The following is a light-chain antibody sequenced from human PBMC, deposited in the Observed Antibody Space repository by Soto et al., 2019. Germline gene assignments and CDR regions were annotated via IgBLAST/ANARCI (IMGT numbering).Light chain of an antibody. CDR3: QRYGGSPTRGT. Sequence: EVVLTQSPGTLSLSPGARATLSCRASQSVNDNHLAWYQQKGGQAPRLLIYSASTRATGVPERFSGRGFGKAYSLIITRLAPVEFALYDCQRYGGSPTRGTFGPGTTVEI. V-gene: IGKV3-20*01. CDR1: QSVNDNH. J-gene: IGKJ3*01. CDR2: SAS.